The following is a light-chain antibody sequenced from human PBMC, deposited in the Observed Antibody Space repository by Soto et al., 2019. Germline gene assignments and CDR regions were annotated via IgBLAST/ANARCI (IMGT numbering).Light chain of an antibody. J-gene: IGKJ1*01. V-gene: IGKV4-1*01. CDR3: QQYYSTPRT. Sequence: DIVMTQSPDSLAVSLGERATINCKSSQSVLYRSNNKNYLAWYQQKPGQPPKLLIYWASTRESGVPDRFSGSESGTDFTLTISSLQAEDVAVYYCQQYYSTPRTCGQGTKVEIK. CDR2: WAS. CDR1: QSVLYRSNNKNY.